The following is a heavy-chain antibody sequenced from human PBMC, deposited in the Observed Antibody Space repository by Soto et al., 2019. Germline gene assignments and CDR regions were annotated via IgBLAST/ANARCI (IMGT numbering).Heavy chain of an antibody. J-gene: IGHJ6*02. CDR3: ARIRGYWYGLDV. CDR1: GFPLSTYG. CDR2: ITGTGGNT. V-gene: IGHV3-23*01. Sequence: GGSLRLSCAASGFPLSTYGMTWVRQVPGKGREWVSAITGTGGNTYYVDSVKGRFTSSRDNSKNMLYLQVNSLRVEDTAVYYCARIRGYWYGLDVWGQGTTVTVSS.